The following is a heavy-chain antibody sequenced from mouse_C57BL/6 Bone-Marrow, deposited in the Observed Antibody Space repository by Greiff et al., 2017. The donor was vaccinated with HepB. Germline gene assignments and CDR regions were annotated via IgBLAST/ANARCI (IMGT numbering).Heavy chain of an antibody. Sequence: EVQRVESGEGLVKPGGSLKLSCAASGFTFSSYAMSWVRQTPEKRLEWVAYISSGGDYIYYADTVKGRFTISRDNARNTLYLQMSSLKSEDTAMYYCTRDEGITTVVEGNYFDYWGQGTTLTVSS. CDR3: TRDEGITTVVEGNYFDY. V-gene: IGHV5-9-1*02. D-gene: IGHD1-1*01. J-gene: IGHJ2*01. CDR1: GFTFSSYA. CDR2: ISSGGDYI.